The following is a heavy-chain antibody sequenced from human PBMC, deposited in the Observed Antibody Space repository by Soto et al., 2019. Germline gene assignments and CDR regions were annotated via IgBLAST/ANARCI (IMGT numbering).Heavy chain of an antibody. Sequence: SETLSLTCTVSGDSIRSYYWSWIRQPPGKGLEWIGYIYYSGYTSYNPSLKSRVTISVDTSKNQFSLKLSSVTAADTAVYYCARGAYDSSGYPTYYFDYWGQGTLVTVSS. CDR3: ARGAYDSSGYPTYYFDY. CDR1: GDSIRSYY. J-gene: IGHJ4*02. V-gene: IGHV4-59*12. D-gene: IGHD3-22*01. CDR2: IYYSGYT.